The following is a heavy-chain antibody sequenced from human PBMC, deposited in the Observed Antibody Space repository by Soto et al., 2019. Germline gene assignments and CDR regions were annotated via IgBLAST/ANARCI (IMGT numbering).Heavy chain of an antibody. CDR3: ARVGDGYNLNY. CDR1: GFTFSRYE. CDR2: ISSSGSTK. Sequence: GGSLRLSCAASGFTFSRYEMNWVRQAPGKGLEWVSYISSSGSTKYYADSVKGRFTISRDNAKNSLCLQMNSLRVEDTAVYYCARVGDGYNLNYWGQGTLVTVSS. V-gene: IGHV3-48*03. D-gene: IGHD5-12*01. J-gene: IGHJ4*02.